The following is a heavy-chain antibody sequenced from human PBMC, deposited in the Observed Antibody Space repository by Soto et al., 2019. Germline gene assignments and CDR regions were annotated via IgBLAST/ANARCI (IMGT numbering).Heavy chain of an antibody. V-gene: IGHV2-26*01. J-gene: IGHJ6*02. CDR2: IFSNDEK. D-gene: IGHD3-10*01. CDR1: GFSLSNARMG. Sequence: QVTLKESGPVLVNPTETLTLTCTVSGFSLSNARMGVSWIRQPPGKALEWLAQIFSNDEKFYSTLLKSRLTISKDTSKSQVVLTVTNLDPVDTGTYYCARTLRYYYGSGRYGMDVWGQGTTVSVSS. CDR3: ARTLRYYYGSGRYGMDV.